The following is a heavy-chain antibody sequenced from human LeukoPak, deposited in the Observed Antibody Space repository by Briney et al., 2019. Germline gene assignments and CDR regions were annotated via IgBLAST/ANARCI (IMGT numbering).Heavy chain of an antibody. CDR2: IYHSGST. V-gene: IGHV4-30-2*01. CDR3: ARQRFGSGSFWFWDY. CDR1: GGSISSGGYS. J-gene: IGHJ4*02. Sequence: PSETLSLTCAVSGGSISSGGYSWSWIRQPPGKGLEWIGYIYHSGSTYYNPSLKSRVTISVDRSKNQFSLKLSSVTAADTAVYYCARQRFGSGSFWFWDYWGQGTLVTVSS. D-gene: IGHD3-10*01.